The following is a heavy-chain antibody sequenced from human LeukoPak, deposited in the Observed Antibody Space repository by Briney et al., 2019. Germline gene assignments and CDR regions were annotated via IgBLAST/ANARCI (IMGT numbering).Heavy chain of an antibody. CDR1: GFTFRSHW. CDR3: AREDSGSIGWFDP. CDR2: INGDGSIT. V-gene: IGHV3-74*01. J-gene: IGHJ5*02. D-gene: IGHD1-26*01. Sequence: GGSLRLSCAASGFTFRSHWRHWVRQPPGKGLVWVSRINGDGSITTYADSVKGRFTISRDNAKNTLYLQMNSLRAEDTAVYYCAREDSGSIGWFDPWGQGTLVTVSS.